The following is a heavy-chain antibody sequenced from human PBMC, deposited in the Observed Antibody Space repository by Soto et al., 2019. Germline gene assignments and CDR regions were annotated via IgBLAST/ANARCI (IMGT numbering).Heavy chain of an antibody. CDR2: IYSGGST. D-gene: IGHD4-17*01. J-gene: IGHJ4*02. CDR3: ARDMDENSDYGDV. V-gene: IGHV3-53*01. Sequence: LSLSCAASGFTVSSNYMSWVRQAPGKGLEWVSVIYSGGSTYYADSVKGRFTISRDNAKNSLFLQMNSLRVEDTALYYCARDMDENSDYGDVWGKGSLVTVDS. CDR1: GFTVSSNY.